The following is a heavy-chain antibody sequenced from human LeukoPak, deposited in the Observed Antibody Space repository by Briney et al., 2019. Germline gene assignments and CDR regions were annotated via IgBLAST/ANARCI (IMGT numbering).Heavy chain of an antibody. CDR3: ARQELLYDAFDI. D-gene: IGHD2/OR15-2a*01. Sequence: SETLSLTCTVPGGSISGYYWSWIRQPPGKGLEWIGYIYTSGSTNYNPSLKSRVTISVDTSKNQFSLKLSSVTAADTAVYYCARQELLYDAFDIWGQGTMVTVSS. CDR1: GGSISGYY. J-gene: IGHJ3*02. V-gene: IGHV4-4*09. CDR2: IYTSGST.